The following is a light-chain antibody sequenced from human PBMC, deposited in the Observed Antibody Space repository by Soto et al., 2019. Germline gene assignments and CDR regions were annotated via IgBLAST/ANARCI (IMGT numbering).Light chain of an antibody. J-gene: IGKJ1*01. CDR3: QQYGSSPRT. V-gene: IGKV3-20*01. Sequence: EIVLTQSPGTLSLSPGERATLSCRASQSVGSSYLAWYQQKPGQAPRLLMFGTSNRATGIPDRFSGSGSGTDFTLTISSLEPEDFAVYYCQQYGSSPRTFVQGTKVEV. CDR2: GTS. CDR1: QSVGSSY.